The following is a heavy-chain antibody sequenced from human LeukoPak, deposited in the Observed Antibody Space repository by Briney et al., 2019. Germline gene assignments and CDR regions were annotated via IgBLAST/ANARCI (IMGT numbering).Heavy chain of an antibody. CDR3: ASSIYYYYMDV. Sequence: ASVKVSCKASGYTFTGYYMHWVRQAPGQGLEWMGWINPNSGGTNYAQKFQGRVTMTRDTSTSTVYMELSSLRSEDTAVYYCASSIYYYYMDVWGKGTTVTVSS. D-gene: IGHD2-2*01. V-gene: IGHV1-2*02. CDR2: INPNSGGT. J-gene: IGHJ6*03. CDR1: GYTFTGYY.